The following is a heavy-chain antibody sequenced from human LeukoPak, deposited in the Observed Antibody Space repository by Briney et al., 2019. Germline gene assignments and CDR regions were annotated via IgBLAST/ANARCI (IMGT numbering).Heavy chain of an antibody. CDR1: GFTFSAYS. CDR3: AKGHSSGWYDPDS. V-gene: IGHV3-23*01. CDR2: IRGSGGDT. D-gene: IGHD6-19*01. Sequence: PGGSLRLSCAASGFTFSAYSMSWVRQAPGKGLEWVSAIRGSGGDTYYADSVKGRFTISRDNSKNTLYLQMNSLRAEDTAVYYCAKGHSSGWYDPDSWGQGTLVTVSS. J-gene: IGHJ4*02.